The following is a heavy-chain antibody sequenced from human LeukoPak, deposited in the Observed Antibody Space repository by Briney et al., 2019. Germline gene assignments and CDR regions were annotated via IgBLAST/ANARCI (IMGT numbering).Heavy chain of an antibody. D-gene: IGHD1-26*01. CDR2: VKSTGGST. CDR1: GYTFTSYY. Sequence: GASVKVSCKASGYTFTSYYMHWVRQAPGQGLEWVGLVKSTGGSTTYAQKFQGRVTMTRDTSTSTFYMELSSLRSEDTAVYYCTTERGGSYNDCWGQGTLVTASS. CDR3: TTERGGSYNDC. V-gene: IGHV1-46*01. J-gene: IGHJ4*02.